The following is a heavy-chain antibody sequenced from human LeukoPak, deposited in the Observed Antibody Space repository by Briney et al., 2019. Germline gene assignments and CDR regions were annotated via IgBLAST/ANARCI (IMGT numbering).Heavy chain of an antibody. V-gene: IGHV3-33*01. CDR1: GFAFSSFG. CDR2: IWYDGTNK. D-gene: IGHD4-17*01. J-gene: IGHJ5*02. Sequence: QPGRSLRLSCAASGFAFSSFGMHWVRQAPGKGLEWVAVIWYDGTNKYYADSVKGRFTISRDNSKNTLYLQMNSLRAEDTAVYYCARATVTRWFDPWGRGTLVTVSS. CDR3: ARATVTRWFDP.